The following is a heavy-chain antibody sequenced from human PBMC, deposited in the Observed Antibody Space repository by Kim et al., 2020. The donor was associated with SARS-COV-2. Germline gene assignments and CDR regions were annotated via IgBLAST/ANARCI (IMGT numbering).Heavy chain of an antibody. D-gene: IGHD6-6*01. Sequence: SVKVSCKASGGTFSSYAISWVRQAPGQGLEWMGGLIPIFGTANYAQKFQGRVTITADESTSTANMELTSQGSEDTAVHYCAREGYSSSWYYFDYWGQG. CDR1: GGTFSSYA. V-gene: IGHV1-69*13. CDR2: LIPIFGTA. CDR3: AREGYSSSWYYFDY. J-gene: IGHJ4*02.